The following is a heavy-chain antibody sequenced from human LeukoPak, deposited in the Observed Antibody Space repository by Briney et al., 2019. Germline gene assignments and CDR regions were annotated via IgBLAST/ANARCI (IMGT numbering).Heavy chain of an antibody. CDR3: ARRGCIRSSCNSLSFDP. D-gene: IGHD2-2*01. CDR1: GGSISSGRYY. J-gene: IGHJ5*02. Sequence: SETLSLTCSVSGGSISSGRYYWGWIRQPPGKGLEWIGSIYYTGGTHYNPSLKSRATISVDTPKNQFSLELSSVTAADTAVYYCARRGCIRSSCNSLSFDPWGQGTLVTVSS. V-gene: IGHV4-39*01. CDR2: IYYTGGT.